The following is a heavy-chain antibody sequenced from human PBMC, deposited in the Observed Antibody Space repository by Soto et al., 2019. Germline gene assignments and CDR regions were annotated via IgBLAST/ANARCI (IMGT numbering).Heavy chain of an antibody. J-gene: IGHJ6*02. CDR1: GYSFTSYW. Sequence: PGESLKISCKGSGYSFTSYWISWVRQMPGKGLEWMGRIDPSESYTNYSPSFQCHVTISADKCISTAYLQWSSLKASDTATNYCARHRVRGLHYGMDVWGQGTTVTVS. CDR3: ARHRVRGLHYGMDV. CDR2: IDPSESYT. D-gene: IGHD3-10*01. V-gene: IGHV5-10-1*01.